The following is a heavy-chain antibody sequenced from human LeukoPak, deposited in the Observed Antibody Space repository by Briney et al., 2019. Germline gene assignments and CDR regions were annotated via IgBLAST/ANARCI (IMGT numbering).Heavy chain of an antibody. D-gene: IGHD6-13*01. Sequence: GGSLRLSCAASGFTFSTYGMHWVRQAPGKGLEWVAFISYDGGTNYYADSVKGRFTVSRDNSKNTLYLQMNSLRADDTAVYYCAKDRPWGLAAAGQEGLDYWGQGTLVTVSS. CDR2: ISYDGGTN. V-gene: IGHV3-30*18. CDR3: AKDRPWGLAAAGQEGLDY. CDR1: GFTFSTYG. J-gene: IGHJ4*02.